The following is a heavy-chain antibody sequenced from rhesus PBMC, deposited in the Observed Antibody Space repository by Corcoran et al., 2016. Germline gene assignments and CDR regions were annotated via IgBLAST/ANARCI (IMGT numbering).Heavy chain of an antibody. V-gene: IGHV4-173*01. CDR3: ARDPWGVYYGYADY. D-gene: IGHD3-34*01. CDR1: GGSISSNY. Sequence: QLRLQGSGRGLVKPSETLSLTCAVSGGSISSNYWSCILPPPGKGLERSGRISSSGGSTDYNPSLKSRVTISTDTSKNQFSLKLSSVTAADTAVYYCARDPWGVYYGYADYWGQGVLVTVSS. CDR2: ISSSGGST. J-gene: IGHJ4*01.